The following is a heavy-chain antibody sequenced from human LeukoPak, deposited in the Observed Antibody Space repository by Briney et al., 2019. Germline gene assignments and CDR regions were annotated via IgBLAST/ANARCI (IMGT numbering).Heavy chain of an antibody. Sequence: GESLKISCKGSGYSFNTYWIGWVRQMPGKGLEWVGIIYPGDSETRYSPSFQGHVTISADKSISAAYLQWSSLKASDTAIYYCARLPRGYCSGGTCYDWFDPWGQGTLVTVSS. CDR1: GYSFNTYW. CDR2: IYPGDSET. D-gene: IGHD2-15*01. J-gene: IGHJ5*02. CDR3: ARLPRGYCSGGTCYDWFDP. V-gene: IGHV5-51*01.